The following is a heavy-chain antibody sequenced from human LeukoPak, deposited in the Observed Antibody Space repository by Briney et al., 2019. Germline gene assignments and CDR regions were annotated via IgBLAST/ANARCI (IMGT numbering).Heavy chain of an antibody. V-gene: IGHV3-33*08. CDR1: GFTFSDAW. CDR3: ASGTVASMDI. J-gene: IGHJ3*02. Sequence: GGSLRLSCAASGFTFSDAWMSWVRQAPGKGLEWVAVIWYDGSNKYYADSVKGRFTISRDNSRNTLYLQMNSLRVEDTAVYYCASGTVASMDIWGQGTMVTVSS. CDR2: IWYDGSNK. D-gene: IGHD5-12*01.